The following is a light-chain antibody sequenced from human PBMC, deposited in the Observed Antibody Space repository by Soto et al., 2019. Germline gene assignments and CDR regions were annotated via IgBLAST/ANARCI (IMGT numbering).Light chain of an antibody. J-gene: IGKJ1*01. CDR2: AAS. CDR1: QHISTY. V-gene: IGKV1-39*01. Sequence: DIQMTQSPSSLSASVGDRVTISCRSSQHISTYLNWYQHKPRKAPKLLVYAASTLQSGVPSRFSGSGSGTDFRLTISSLQPEDFATYYCQQSSTIPRTFGQGTKVDIK. CDR3: QQSSTIPRT.